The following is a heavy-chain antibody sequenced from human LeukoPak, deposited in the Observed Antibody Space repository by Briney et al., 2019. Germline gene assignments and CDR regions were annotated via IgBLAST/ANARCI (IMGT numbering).Heavy chain of an antibody. CDR3: AKGVGTTMAYYFDY. Sequence: PGGSLRLSCAASGFTFSSYAMSWVRQAPGKGLEWVSGISGSGGNTYYADSVKGRFTISRDNSNNTLYLQMNSLRAEDTAVYYCAKGVGTTMAYYFDYWGQGTLVTVSS. CDR1: GFTFSSYA. D-gene: IGHD1-26*01. V-gene: IGHV3-23*01. J-gene: IGHJ4*02. CDR2: ISGSGGNT.